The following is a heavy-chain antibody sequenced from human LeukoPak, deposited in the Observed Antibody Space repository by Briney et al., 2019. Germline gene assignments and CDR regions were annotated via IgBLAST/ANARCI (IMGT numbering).Heavy chain of an antibody. CDR3: ARVTDSSGHYYGPNEY. D-gene: IGHD3-22*01. Sequence: SETLSLTCAVYGGSFSGYYWSWIRQPPGKGLEWIGEINHSGSTNYNPSLKSRVTISVDTSKNQFSLKLSSVTAADTAVYYCARVTDSSGHYYGPNEYWGQGTLVTVSS. CDR1: GGSFSGYY. J-gene: IGHJ4*02. CDR2: INHSGST. V-gene: IGHV4-34*01.